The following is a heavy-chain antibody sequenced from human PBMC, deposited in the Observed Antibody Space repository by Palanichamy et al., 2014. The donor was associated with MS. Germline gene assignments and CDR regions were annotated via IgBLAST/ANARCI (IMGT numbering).Heavy chain of an antibody. CDR1: GYTFGTYG. CDR3: ARRGALTGESRYFDL. CDR2: ISDYNANA. J-gene: IGHJ2*01. Sequence: QVQLVQSGAEVKKPGASVKVSCKASGYTFGTYGITWVRQAPGQGLEWMGWISDYNANAKYAQRLQGRVTMTIDTSTSTAYMELRSLRSDDTAVYYCARRGALTGESRYFDLWGRGTLVIVSS. D-gene: IGHD7-27*01. V-gene: IGHV1-18*01.